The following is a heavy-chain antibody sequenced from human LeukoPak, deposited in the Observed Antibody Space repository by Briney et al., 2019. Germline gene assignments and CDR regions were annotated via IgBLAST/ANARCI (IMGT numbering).Heavy chain of an antibody. Sequence: GGSLRLSRAAYGFTFSKAWMRWVRQAPGKGMEWVGRIKSETDGGTTDYAEPVKGRFTISRDDSKNTLYLQMNSLKTEDTAVYYCTTDPGNREYYYDSSGYDFDYWGQGTLVTVSS. D-gene: IGHD3-22*01. CDR1: GFTFSKAW. J-gene: IGHJ4*02. CDR3: TTDPGNREYYYDSSGYDFDY. CDR2: IKSETDGGTT. V-gene: IGHV3-15*01.